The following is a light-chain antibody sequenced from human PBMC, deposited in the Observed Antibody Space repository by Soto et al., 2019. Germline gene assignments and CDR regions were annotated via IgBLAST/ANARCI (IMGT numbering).Light chain of an antibody. CDR1: SSDVGGYNY. CDR2: DVS. Sequence: QSALTQPASVSGSRGQSITISCTGTSSDVGGYNYVSWYQQHPGKAPKLTIYDVSNRPSGVSNRFSGSKSGNTASLTISGLQAEDEADYYCSSYTSSSPLVFGGGTKVTVL. V-gene: IGLV2-14*01. J-gene: IGLJ2*01. CDR3: SSYTSSSPLV.